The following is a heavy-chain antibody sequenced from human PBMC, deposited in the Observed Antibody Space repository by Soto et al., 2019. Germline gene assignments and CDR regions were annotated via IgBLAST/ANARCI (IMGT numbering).Heavy chain of an antibody. CDR2: INSDGSST. J-gene: IGHJ3*02. CDR1: GFTFSSYW. CDR3: VRGLLLWFGESLDAFDI. D-gene: IGHD3-10*01. V-gene: IGHV3-74*01. Sequence: EVQLVESGGGLVQPGGSLRLSCAASGFTFSSYWMHWVRQAPGKGLVWVSRINSDGSSTSYADSVKGRFTISRDNAKKTLYLHMNRLRAEDTAVYYCVRGLLLWFGESLDAFDIWGQGTMVTVSS.